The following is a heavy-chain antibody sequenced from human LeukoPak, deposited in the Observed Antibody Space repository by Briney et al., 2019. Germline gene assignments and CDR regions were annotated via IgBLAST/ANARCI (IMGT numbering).Heavy chain of an antibody. V-gene: IGHV3-23*01. CDR3: AKGPYYDFWSGYYTALDYGMDV. Sequence: ESGGSLRLSCAASGFTFSSYAMSWVRQAPGKGLEWVSAISGSGGSTYYADSVKGRFTISRDNSKNTLYLQMNSLRAEDTAVYYCAKGPYYDFWSGYYTALDYGMDVWGQGTTVTVSS. J-gene: IGHJ6*02. D-gene: IGHD3-3*01. CDR1: GFTFSSYA. CDR2: ISGSGGST.